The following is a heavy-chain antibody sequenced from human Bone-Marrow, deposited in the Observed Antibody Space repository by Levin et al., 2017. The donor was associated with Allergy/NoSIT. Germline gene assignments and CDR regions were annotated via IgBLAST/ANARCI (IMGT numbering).Heavy chain of an antibody. CDR3: ARGGCSSTGCLDN. V-gene: IGHV3-74*01. CDR2: VYSDGTIT. Sequence: GGSLRLSCAASGFTFSNYYMHWVRQAPGKGLEWVSRVYSDGTITDYADSVKGRFTISRDNARNTLYLQMNSLRGEGTAVYYCARGGCSSTGCLDNWGQGILVTVSS. D-gene: IGHD2-2*01. CDR1: GFTFSNYY. J-gene: IGHJ4*02.